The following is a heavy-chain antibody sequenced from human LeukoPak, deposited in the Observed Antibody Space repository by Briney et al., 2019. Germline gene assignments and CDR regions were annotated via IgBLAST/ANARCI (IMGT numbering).Heavy chain of an antibody. CDR1: GGSISSSNW. D-gene: IGHD6-13*01. CDR3: ASSGIAAAGFDY. CDR2: IYHSGST. J-gene: IGHJ4*02. V-gene: IGHV4-4*02. Sequence: PSGTLSLTCAVSGGSISSSNWWSWVRQPPGKGLEWIGEIYHSGSTNYNPSLKSRVTMSVDTSKNQFSLKLSSVTAADTAVYYCASSGIAAAGFDYWGQGTLVTVSS.